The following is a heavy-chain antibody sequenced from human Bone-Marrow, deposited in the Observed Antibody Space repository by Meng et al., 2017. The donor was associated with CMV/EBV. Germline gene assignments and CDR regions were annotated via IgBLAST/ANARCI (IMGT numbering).Heavy chain of an antibody. V-gene: IGHV3-48*03. D-gene: IGHD3-3*01. CDR3: ARDSRSKLNYDFWSGYYPYYYYGMDV. Sequence: GESLKISCAASGFTFSSYEMNWVRQAPGKGLEWVSYISSSGNTIYYADSVKGRFTISRDNAKNSLYLQMNSLRAEDTAVYYCARDSRSKLNYDFWSGYYPYYYYGMDVWGQGTTVTASS. CDR1: GFTFSSYE. CDR2: ISSSGNTI. J-gene: IGHJ6*02.